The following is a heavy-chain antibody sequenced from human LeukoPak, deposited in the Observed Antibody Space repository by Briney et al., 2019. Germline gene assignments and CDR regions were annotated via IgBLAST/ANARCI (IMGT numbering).Heavy chain of an antibody. Sequence: GGSLRLSCAASGFTFSSYWTSWVRQAPGKGLEWVANIKQDGSEKYYVDSVKGRFTISRDNAKNSLYLQMNSLRAEDTAVYYCAREGYYYDSSGYLIDYWGQGTLVTVSS. V-gene: IGHV3-7*01. D-gene: IGHD3-22*01. CDR1: GFTFSSYW. CDR2: IKQDGSEK. CDR3: AREGYYYDSSGYLIDY. J-gene: IGHJ4*02.